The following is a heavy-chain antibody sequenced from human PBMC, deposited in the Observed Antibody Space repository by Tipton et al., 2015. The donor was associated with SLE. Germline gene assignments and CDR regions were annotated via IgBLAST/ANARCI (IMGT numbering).Heavy chain of an antibody. CDR1: GGSISSGSYY. CDR3: ARDDYGGNSGHFDY. J-gene: IGHJ4*02. V-gene: IGHV4-61*02. Sequence: LRLSCTVSGGSISSGSYYWRWIRQPAGKGLEWIGRIYTSGSTNYNPSLKSRVTISVDTSKNQFSLKLSSVTAADTAVYYCARDDYGGNSGHFDYWGQGTLVTVSS. CDR2: IYTSGST. D-gene: IGHD4-23*01.